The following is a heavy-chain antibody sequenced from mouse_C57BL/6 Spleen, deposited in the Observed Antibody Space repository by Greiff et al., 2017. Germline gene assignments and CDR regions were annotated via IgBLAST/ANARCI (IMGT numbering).Heavy chain of an antibody. Sequence: EVQRVESGGGLVQPGGSLKLSCAASGFTFSDYYMYWVRQTPEKRLEWVAYINNGGSSTYYPDTVKGRFTISRDNAKNTLYLQMSRLKSEDTAMYYCAREEGGPEFAYWGQGTLVTVS. CDR1: GFTFSDYY. CDR3: AREEGGPEFAY. CDR2: INNGGSST. J-gene: IGHJ3*01. V-gene: IGHV5-12*01.